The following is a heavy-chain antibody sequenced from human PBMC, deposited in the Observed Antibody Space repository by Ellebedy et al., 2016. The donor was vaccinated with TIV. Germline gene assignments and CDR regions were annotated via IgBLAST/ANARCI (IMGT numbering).Heavy chain of an antibody. CDR3: ARGDKYYYESSGYYYTY. V-gene: IGHV1-46*01. Sequence: ASVKVSCKASGYTFTSYFMYWVRQAPGQGLEWMGIINPSGGDTNYAQRFQGRVTMTRDTSTSTVYMELSSLRPEDTAVYYCARGDKYYYESSGYYYTYWGQGTLVAVSS. D-gene: IGHD3-22*01. J-gene: IGHJ4*02. CDR2: INPSGGDT. CDR1: GYTFTSYF.